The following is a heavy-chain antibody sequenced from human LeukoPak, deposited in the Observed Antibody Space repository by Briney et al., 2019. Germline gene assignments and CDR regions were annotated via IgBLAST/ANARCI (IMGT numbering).Heavy chain of an antibody. D-gene: IGHD4-17*01. J-gene: IGHJ4*02. V-gene: IGHV4-59*01. CDR2: LYYGETT. Sequence: SETLSLTCTVSGGPISSYFCSWIRQPPGKGLEWIGYLYYGETTNYNPSLKSRVTISVDTSKNQFSLKLSSVTAADTAVYYCARGGYGDSPFDYWGRGTLVTVSS. CDR3: ARGGYGDSPFDY. CDR1: GGPISSYF.